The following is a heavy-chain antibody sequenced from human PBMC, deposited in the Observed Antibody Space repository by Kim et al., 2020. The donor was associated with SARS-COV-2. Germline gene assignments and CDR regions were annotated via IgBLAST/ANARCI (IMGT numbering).Heavy chain of an antibody. D-gene: IGHD3-10*01. CDR1: GFTFSTYS. CDR2: ISSGNSYI. J-gene: IGHJ4*02. CDR3: ARLGYDSGSYYSSDC. V-gene: IGHV3-21*01. Sequence: GGSLRLSCAASGFTFSTYSMNWVRQAPGKGLEWVSSISSGNSYIYYADSVKGRFTISRDNAKNSLYLQMNSLRAEDTAVYYCARLGYDSGSYYSSDCWGQGTLVTVSS.